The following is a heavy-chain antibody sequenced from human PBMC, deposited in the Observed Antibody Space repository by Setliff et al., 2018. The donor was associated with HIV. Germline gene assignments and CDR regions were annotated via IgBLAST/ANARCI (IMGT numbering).Heavy chain of an antibody. V-gene: IGHV5-51*03. CDR3: AGYTSGWYAPY. D-gene: IGHD6-19*01. Sequence: GESLKISCKGSGYSFTSYWIGWVRQMAGKGLEWMGIIYPGDSEIRYSPSFQGQVTISVDKSISTAYLQWSSLKASDTAMYYCAGYTSGWYAPYWGQGTLVTVSS. CDR1: GYSFTSYW. CDR2: IYPGDSEI. J-gene: IGHJ4*02.